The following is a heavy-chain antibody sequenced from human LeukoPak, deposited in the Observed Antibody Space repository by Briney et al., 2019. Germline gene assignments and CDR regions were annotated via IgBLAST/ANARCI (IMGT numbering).Heavy chain of an antibody. V-gene: IGHV1-2*06. CDR2: INPSSGGT. CDR3: ARDDNSGYYSGP. D-gene: IGHD3-22*01. Sequence: ASVKVSCKASGYTFIGYYIHWVRQAPGQGLEWMGRINPSSGGTNYAQKFQGRVTMTRDTSITTAYMELSRLRSDDTAVYYCARDDNSGYYSGPWGQGTLVTVSS. CDR1: GYTFIGYY. J-gene: IGHJ5*02.